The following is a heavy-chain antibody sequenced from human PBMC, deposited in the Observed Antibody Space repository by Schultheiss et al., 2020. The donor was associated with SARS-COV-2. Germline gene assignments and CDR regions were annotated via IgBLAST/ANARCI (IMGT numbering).Heavy chain of an antibody. V-gene: IGHV3-21*01. CDR2: ISSGSNYI. Sequence: GSLRLSCAASGFTFSIYTMNWVRQAPGKGLEWVSSISSGSNYIYYGDSMKGRFTISRDDAKKSLYLQMNSLRAEDTAVYYCARVLGYSISPVGAFDIWGQGTMVTVSS. J-gene: IGHJ3*02. D-gene: IGHD6-13*01. CDR3: ARVLGYSISPVGAFDI. CDR1: GFTFSIYT.